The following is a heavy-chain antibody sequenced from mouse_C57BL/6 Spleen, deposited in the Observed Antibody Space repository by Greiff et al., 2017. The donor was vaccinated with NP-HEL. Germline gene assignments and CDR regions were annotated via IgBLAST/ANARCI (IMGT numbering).Heavy chain of an antibody. CDR2: IYPGDGDT. Sequence: VQLKESGPELVKPGASVKISCKASGYAFSSSWMNWVKQRPGKGLEWIGRIYPGDGDTNYNGKFKGKATLTADKSSSTAYMQLSSLTSEDSAVYFCAGYDYDWGFAYWGQGTLVTVSA. V-gene: IGHV1-82*01. J-gene: IGHJ3*01. CDR3: AGYDYDWGFAY. D-gene: IGHD2-4*01. CDR1: GYAFSSSW.